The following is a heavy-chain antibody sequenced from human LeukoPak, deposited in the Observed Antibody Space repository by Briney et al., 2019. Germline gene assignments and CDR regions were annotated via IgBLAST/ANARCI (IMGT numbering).Heavy chain of an antibody. CDR1: GFTFSSYW. J-gene: IGHJ4*02. CDR2: IKQDGSQK. D-gene: IGHD3-22*01. V-gene: IGHV3-7*04. CDR3: ARGEYYYDGGY. Sequence: GGSLRLSCAASGFTFSSYWMSWVRQAPGKGLEWVANIKQDGSQKYYVDSVKGRFTISRDNAKNSLFLQMNSLRAEETAVYYCARGEYYYDGGYWGQGTLVTVSS.